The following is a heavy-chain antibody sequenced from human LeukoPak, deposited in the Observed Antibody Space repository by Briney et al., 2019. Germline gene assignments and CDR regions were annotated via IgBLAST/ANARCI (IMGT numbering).Heavy chain of an antibody. V-gene: IGHV4-4*07. Sequence: SETLSLTCTVSGGSISSYYWNWIRQPAGEGLEWIGRVYSSGTTNYNPSLQSRVTMSVDSSKNEFSLKLNSVTAADTAVYYCARGRYCTTTSCTYWYLDLWGRGTLVTVSS. CDR1: GGSISSYY. CDR2: VYSSGTT. CDR3: ARGRYCTTTSCTYWYLDL. J-gene: IGHJ2*01. D-gene: IGHD2-2*01.